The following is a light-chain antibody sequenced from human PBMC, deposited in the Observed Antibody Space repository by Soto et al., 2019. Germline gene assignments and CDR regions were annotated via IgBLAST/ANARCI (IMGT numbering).Light chain of an antibody. V-gene: IGKV1-9*01. CDR3: QQLNNYPRT. J-gene: IGKJ1*01. CDR2: TAS. CDR1: QGISSY. Sequence: DIHLTQSPSTLSASVGDRVTIPCRASQGISSYLAWYQQKPGKAPKLLISTASTLQSGVPSRFSGSGSGTEFTLTISSLQPEDFATYYCQQLNNYPRTFGQGTKVDIK.